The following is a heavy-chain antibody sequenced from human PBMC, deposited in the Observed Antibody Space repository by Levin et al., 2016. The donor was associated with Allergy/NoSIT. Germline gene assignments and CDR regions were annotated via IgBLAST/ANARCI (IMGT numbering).Heavy chain of an antibody. V-gene: IGHV3-23*01. CDR3: ANIGAAASYYYYYMDV. CDR2: ISGSGGST. D-gene: IGHD2-2*01. J-gene: IGHJ6*03. Sequence: GGSLRLSCAASGFTFSSYAMSWVRQAPGKGLEWVSAISGSGGSTYYADSVKGRFTISRDNSKNTLYLQMNSLRAEDTAVYYCANIGAAASYYYYYMDVWGKGTTVTVSS. CDR1: GFTFSSYA.